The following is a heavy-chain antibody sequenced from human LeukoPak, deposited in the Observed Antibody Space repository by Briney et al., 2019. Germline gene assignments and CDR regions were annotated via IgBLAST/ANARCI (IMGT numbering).Heavy chain of an antibody. CDR3: ARVGVLDTAMPIYYFDY. CDR1: GGSISSYY. J-gene: IGHJ4*02. Sequence: SETLSLTCTVSGGSISSYYWSWIRQPPGKGLEWIGYIYYSGSTNYNPSLKSRVTISVDTSKNQFSLKLSSVTAADTAVYYCARVGVLDTAMPIYYFDYWGQGTLVTVSS. D-gene: IGHD5-18*01. CDR2: IYYSGST. V-gene: IGHV4-59*12.